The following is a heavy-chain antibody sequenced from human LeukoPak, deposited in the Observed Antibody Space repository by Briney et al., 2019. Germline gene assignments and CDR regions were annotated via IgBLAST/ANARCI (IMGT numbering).Heavy chain of an antibody. Sequence: SETLSLTCTVSSGSISSGDYYWSWIRQPAGKGLEWIGRVRTSGTTDYNPSIKSRVTISLDTSKNQLSLQLSSVTAADTAVYYCARGVSQVRGMWFDPWGQGTLVTVSS. V-gene: IGHV4-61*02. CDR2: VRTSGTT. J-gene: IGHJ5*02. CDR3: ARGVSQVRGMWFDP. D-gene: IGHD3-10*01. CDR1: SGSISSGDYY.